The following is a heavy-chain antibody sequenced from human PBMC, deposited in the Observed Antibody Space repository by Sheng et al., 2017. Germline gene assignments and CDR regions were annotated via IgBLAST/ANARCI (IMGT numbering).Heavy chain of an antibody. Sequence: QVQLQESGPGLVKPSGTLSLTCAVSGGSISSSHWWSWVRQTPGKGLECIGEIYYSGSTNYNPSLKSRVTVSVDKSKNQFSLKLSSVTAADTAVYYCARELVAAGTGFDYWGQGTLVTVSS. CDR3: ARELVAAGTGFDY. J-gene: IGHJ4*02. CDR2: IYYSGST. D-gene: IGHD6-13*01. V-gene: IGHV4-4*02. CDR1: GGSISSSHW.